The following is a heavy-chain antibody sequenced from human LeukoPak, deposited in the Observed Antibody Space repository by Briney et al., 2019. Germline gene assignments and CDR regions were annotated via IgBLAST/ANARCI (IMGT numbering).Heavy chain of an antibody. V-gene: IGHV1-69*05. J-gene: IGHJ4*02. D-gene: IGHD3-22*01. CDR2: IIPIFGTA. CDR1: GGTFSSYA. CDR3: ARGNYEDPFDY. Sequence: VASVKVSCKASGGTFSSYAISWVRQAPGQGLEWMGRIIPIFGTANYAQKFQGRVTITTDESTSTAYMELSSLRSEDTAVYYCARGNYEDPFDYWGQGTLVTVSS.